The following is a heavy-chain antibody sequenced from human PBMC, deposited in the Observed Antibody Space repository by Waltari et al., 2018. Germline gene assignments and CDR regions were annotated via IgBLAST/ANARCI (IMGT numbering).Heavy chain of an antibody. CDR3: ASIQQWLVQGFDP. Sequence: QLQLQESGPGLVKPSETLSLTCTVSGGSISSSSYSWGWLRQPPGKGLEWIGSIYYSGSTYYNPSLKSRVTISVDTSKNQFSLKLSSVTAADTAVYYCASIQQWLVQGFDPWGQGTLVTVSS. J-gene: IGHJ5*02. V-gene: IGHV4-39*01. D-gene: IGHD6-19*01. CDR2: IYYSGST. CDR1: GGSISSSSYS.